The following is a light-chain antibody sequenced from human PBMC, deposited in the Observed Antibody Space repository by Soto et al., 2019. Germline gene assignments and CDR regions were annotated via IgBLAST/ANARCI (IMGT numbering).Light chain of an antibody. Sequence: EIVLTQSPATLSLSPGERATLSCRASQSVSSYLAWYQQKPGQAPRLLIYDASNRATGIPARFSGSGSGTDFTLTISSLEPEDFAFYYCQQRSNCPPMYTFGQGTKLQIK. J-gene: IGKJ2*01. CDR1: QSVSSY. V-gene: IGKV3-11*01. CDR3: QQRSNCPPMYT. CDR2: DAS.